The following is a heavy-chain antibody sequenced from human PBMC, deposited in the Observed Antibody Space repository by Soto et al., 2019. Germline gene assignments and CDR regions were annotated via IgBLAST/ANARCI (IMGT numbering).Heavy chain of an antibody. CDR1: GFTFSSYG. J-gene: IGHJ4*02. CDR3: AIDSPKYTYGSFYFDS. CDR2: ISYSSATI. Sequence: EVQLVEFGGGLVQPGGSLRLSCSASGFTFSSYGINWVRQAPGRGLEWISYISYSSATIHYADSVKGRFTISRDNANNSLYLEMSSLRDEDTARYFCAIDSPKYTYGSFYFDSWCQGTLVTVS. D-gene: IGHD5-18*01. V-gene: IGHV3-48*02.